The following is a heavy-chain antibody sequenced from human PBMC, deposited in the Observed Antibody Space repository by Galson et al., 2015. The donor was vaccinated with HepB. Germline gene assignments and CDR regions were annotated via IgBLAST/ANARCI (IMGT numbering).Heavy chain of an antibody. J-gene: IGHJ4*02. CDR2: ITGGSSHT. V-gene: IGHV3-11*05. D-gene: IGHD3-16*01. CDR1: GFTFSDYY. CDR3: ARGLESYGGSYAY. Sequence: SLRLSCAASGFTFSDYYMTWIRQAAGKGLEWVSYITGGSSHTKYADSVKGRFTISRDNAKNSLYLQMNFLRAEDTAVYYCARGLESYGGSYAYWGQGTLVTVSS.